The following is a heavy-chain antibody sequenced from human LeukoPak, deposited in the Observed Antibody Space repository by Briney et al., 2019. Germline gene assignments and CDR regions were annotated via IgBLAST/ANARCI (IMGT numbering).Heavy chain of an antibody. V-gene: IGHV4-39*01. CDR3: ARGGGSYPIDY. CDR1: GGSISSSSYY. D-gene: IGHD1-26*01. CDR2: IYYSGST. Sequence: SETLSLTCTVSGGSISSSSYYWGWIRQPPGKGLEWIGSIYYSGSTYYNPSLKSRVAISVDTSKNQFSLKLSSVTAADTAVYYCARGGGSYPIDYWGQGTLVTVSS. J-gene: IGHJ4*02.